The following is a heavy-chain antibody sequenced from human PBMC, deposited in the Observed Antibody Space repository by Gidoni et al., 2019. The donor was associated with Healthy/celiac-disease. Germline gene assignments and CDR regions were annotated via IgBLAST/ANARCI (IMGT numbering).Heavy chain of an antibody. CDR3: ARREVVPAASTLEDAFDI. J-gene: IGHJ3*02. V-gene: IGHV4-39*01. D-gene: IGHD2-2*01. Sequence: PGKGLEWIGSIYYSGSTYYNPSLKSRVTISVDTSKNQFSLKLSSVTAADTAVYYCARREVVPAASTLEDAFDIWGQGTMVTVSS. CDR2: IYYSGST.